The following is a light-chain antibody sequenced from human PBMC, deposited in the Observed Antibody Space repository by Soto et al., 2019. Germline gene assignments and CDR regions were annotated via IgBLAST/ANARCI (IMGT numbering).Light chain of an antibody. Sequence: SYELTQPPSVSVAPGKTARITCGGNNIGSKSVHWYQQKPGQAPVLVIYYDSDRPSGIPERFSGSNSGNTATLTISRVEAGDEDDYYCQVWDSSSDLRVFGGGTKLTVL. CDR1: NIGSKS. V-gene: IGLV3-21*04. J-gene: IGLJ2*01. CDR3: QVWDSSSDLRV. CDR2: YDS.